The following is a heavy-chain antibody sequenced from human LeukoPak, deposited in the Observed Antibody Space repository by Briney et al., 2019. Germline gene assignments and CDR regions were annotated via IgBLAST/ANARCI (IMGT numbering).Heavy chain of an antibody. J-gene: IGHJ6*03. D-gene: IGHD3-3*01. Sequence: GGSLRLSCAASGFTFSSYWMSWVRQAPGKGLEWVANIKQDGSEKYYVDSVKGRFTISRDNAKNSLYLQMNSLRAEDTAVYYCARGSGYYTDWGYYYMDVWGKGTTVTVSS. CDR3: ARGSGYYTDWGYYYMDV. CDR1: GFTFSSYW. CDR2: IKQDGSEK. V-gene: IGHV3-7*01.